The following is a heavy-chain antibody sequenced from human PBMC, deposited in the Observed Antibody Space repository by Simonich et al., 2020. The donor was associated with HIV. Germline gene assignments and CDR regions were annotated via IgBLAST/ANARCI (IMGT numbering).Heavy chain of an antibody. Sequence: VQLQQWGAGLLKPSETLSLTCAVYGGSFSGYYWSWIRQPPGMGLEWIGEINHSGSTNYNPSLKSRCTISVDTSKNQFSLKLSSVTAADTAVYYCARGGDGYKGSSFDYWGQGTLVTVSS. J-gene: IGHJ4*02. CDR3: ARGGDGYKGSSFDY. CDR2: INHSGST. V-gene: IGHV4-34*01. D-gene: IGHD5-12*01. CDR1: GGSFSGYY.